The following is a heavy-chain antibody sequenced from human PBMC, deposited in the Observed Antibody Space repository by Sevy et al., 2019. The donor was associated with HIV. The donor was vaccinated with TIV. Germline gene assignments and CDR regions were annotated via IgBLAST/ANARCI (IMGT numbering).Heavy chain of an antibody. CDR1: GYTFSTYG. CDR2: INTFNGDT. J-gene: IGHJ4*02. Sequence: ASVNVSCEASGYTFSTYGINWVRQAPGQGLEWMGGINTFNGDTNYLQKLQDRVTMTKDTSTSTVYMELRSLRSDDTAVYYCARGYCSGGRCYPGGYWGQGTLVTVSS. D-gene: IGHD2-15*01. CDR3: ARGYCSGGRCYPGGY. V-gene: IGHV1-18*01.